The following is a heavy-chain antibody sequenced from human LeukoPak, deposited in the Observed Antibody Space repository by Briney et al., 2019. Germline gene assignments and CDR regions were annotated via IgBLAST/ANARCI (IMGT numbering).Heavy chain of an antibody. V-gene: IGHV4-59*08. CDR2: IYYSGST. D-gene: IGHD2-21*02. J-gene: IGHJ3*02. CDR3: ARLAYCGGDCYRDAFDI. Sequence: SETLSLTCTVSGGSISSYYWSWIRQPPGKGLEWIGYIYYSGSTNYTPSLKSRVTISVDTSKNQFSLKLSSVTAADTAVYYCARLAYCGGDCYRDAFDIWGQGTMVTVSS. CDR1: GGSISSYY.